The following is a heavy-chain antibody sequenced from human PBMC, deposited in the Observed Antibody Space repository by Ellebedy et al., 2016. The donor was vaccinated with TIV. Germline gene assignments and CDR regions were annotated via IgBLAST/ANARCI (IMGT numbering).Heavy chain of an antibody. Sequence: MPSETLSLTCTVSGGSISGYYWSWIRQPPGKGLEWIGFIYYNGNINYNPSLKSRVTISVDTSTTQFSLKLSSVTAADTAVYYCARYRYGGYEFDYWGQGILVIVSS. CDR2: IYYNGNI. D-gene: IGHD5-12*01. V-gene: IGHV4-59*01. J-gene: IGHJ4*02. CDR1: GGSISGYY. CDR3: ARYRYGGYEFDY.